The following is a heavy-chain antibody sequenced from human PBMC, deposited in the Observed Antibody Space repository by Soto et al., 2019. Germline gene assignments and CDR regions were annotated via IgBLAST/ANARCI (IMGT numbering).Heavy chain of an antibody. CDR1: GGSISSGGYS. D-gene: IGHD4-17*01. CDR2: IYHSGST. J-gene: IGHJ4*02. Sequence: KTSETLSLTCAVSGGSISSGGYSWSWIRQPPGKGLEWIGYIYHSGSTYYNPSLKSRVTISVDRSKNQFSLKLSSVTAADTAVYYCARVHYGDYRMDYWGQGTLVTVSS. CDR3: ARVHYGDYRMDY. V-gene: IGHV4-30-2*01.